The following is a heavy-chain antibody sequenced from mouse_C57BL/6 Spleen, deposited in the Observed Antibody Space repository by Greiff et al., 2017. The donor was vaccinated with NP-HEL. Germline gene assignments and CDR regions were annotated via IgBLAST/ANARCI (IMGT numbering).Heavy chain of an antibody. D-gene: IGHD1-1*01. CDR3: AREAHYCGSSYVFAY. CDR1: GYTFTSYW. Sequence: QVQLQQPGAELVKPGASVKLSCKASGYTFTSYWMHWVKQRPGQGLEWIGMIHPNSGSTNYNEKFKSKATLTVDKSSSTAYMQLSSLTSEDSAVYYCAREAHYCGSSYVFAYWGQGTLVTVSA. CDR2: IHPNSGST. V-gene: IGHV1-64*01. J-gene: IGHJ3*01.